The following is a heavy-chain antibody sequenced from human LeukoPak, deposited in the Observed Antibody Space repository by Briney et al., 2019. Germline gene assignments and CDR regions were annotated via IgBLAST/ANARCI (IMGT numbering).Heavy chain of an antibody. V-gene: IGHV4-59*08. J-gene: IGHJ4*02. CDR3: ARHFSNYAAFYFGY. D-gene: IGHD2-2*01. CDR1: GGSISSYY. CDR2: IYYSGST. Sequence: SETLSLTCTVSGGSISSYYWSWIRQPPGKGLEWIGYIYYSGSTNYNPSLKSRVTISVDTSKNQFSLKLSSVTAADTAVYYCARHFSNYAAFYFGYQGQGALVTVSS.